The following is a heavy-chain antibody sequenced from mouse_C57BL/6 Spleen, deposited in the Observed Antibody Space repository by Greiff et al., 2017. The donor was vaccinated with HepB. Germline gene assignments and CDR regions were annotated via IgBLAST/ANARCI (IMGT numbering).Heavy chain of an antibody. D-gene: IGHD4-1*01. CDR2: IYPRSGNT. CDR3: ARGETNNWYYFDY. J-gene: IGHJ2*01. Sequence: VMLVESGAELARPGASVKLSCKASGYTFTSYGISWVKQRTGQGLEWIGEIYPRSGNTYYNEKFKGKATLTADKSSSTAYMELRSLTSEDSAVYFCARGETNNWYYFDYWGQGTTLTVSS. CDR1: GYTFTSYG. V-gene: IGHV1-81*01.